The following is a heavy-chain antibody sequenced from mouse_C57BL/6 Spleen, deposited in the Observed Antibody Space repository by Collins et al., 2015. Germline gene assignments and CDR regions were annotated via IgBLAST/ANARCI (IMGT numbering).Heavy chain of an antibody. D-gene: IGHD1-1*01. CDR1: GYTLTDYY. V-gene: IGHV1-19*01. J-gene: IGHJ4*01. CDR3: ARGYYGSSSSMDY. Sequence: EVQLQQSGPVLVKPGASVKMSCKASGYTLTDYYMNWVKQSHGKSLEWIGVINPYNGGTSYNQKFKGKATLTVDKSSSTAYMELNSLTSEDSAVYYCARGYYGSSSSMDYWGQGTSVTVSS. CDR2: INPYNGGT.